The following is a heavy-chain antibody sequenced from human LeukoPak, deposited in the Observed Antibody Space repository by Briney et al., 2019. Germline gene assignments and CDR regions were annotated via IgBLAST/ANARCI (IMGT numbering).Heavy chain of an antibody. D-gene: IGHD3-10*01. Sequence: PSETLSLTCTVSGGSISSYYWSWIRQPAGKGLEWIGRIYTSGSTYYNPSLKSRVTISVDTSKNQFSLKLSSVTAADTAVYYCASLYGSGSYYPSEYWGQGTLVTVSS. CDR2: IYTSGST. CDR3: ASLYGSGSYYPSEY. V-gene: IGHV4-4*07. CDR1: GGSISSYY. J-gene: IGHJ4*02.